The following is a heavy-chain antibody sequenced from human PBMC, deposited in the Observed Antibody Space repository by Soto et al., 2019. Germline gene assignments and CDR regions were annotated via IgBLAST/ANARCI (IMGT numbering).Heavy chain of an antibody. CDR2: IYYSGST. D-gene: IGHD4-17*01. CDR3: AIRTDYGGNWFDP. V-gene: IGHV4-39*01. Sequence: QLQLQESGPGLVKPSETLSLTCTVSGGSISSSSYYWGWIRQPPGKGLEWIGSIYYSGSTYYNPALKSRVTISVATSKNQFSLKLSSVTAADTAVYYCAIRTDYGGNWFDPWGQGTLVTVSS. CDR1: GGSISSSSYY. J-gene: IGHJ5*02.